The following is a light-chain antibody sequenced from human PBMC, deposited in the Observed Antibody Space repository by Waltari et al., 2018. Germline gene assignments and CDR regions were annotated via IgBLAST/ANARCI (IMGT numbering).Light chain of an antibody. J-gene: IGKJ1*01. CDR2: AAS. CDR3: QQYYSYPWT. Sequence: AIRMTQSPSSFSASTGDRVTITSRASQGISSDLAWYQQKPGKAPKLLIYAASTLQSGVPSRFSGSGSGTDFTLTISCLQSEDFATYYCQQYYSYPWTFGQGTKVEIK. CDR1: QGISSD. V-gene: IGKV1-8*01.